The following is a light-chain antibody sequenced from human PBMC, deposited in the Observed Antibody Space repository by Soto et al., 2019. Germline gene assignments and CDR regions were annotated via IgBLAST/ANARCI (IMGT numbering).Light chain of an antibody. CDR3: QSYDGSLSGSYVV. Sequence: QSVLTQPPSVSGAPGQRVTISCTGSSSNIGAGYDVHWYQQLPGTAPKLLIYGNSNRPSGVPDRFSGSKSGTSASLAITGLQAEDEADYYCQSYDGSLSGSYVVFGGGTKLTVL. J-gene: IGLJ2*01. CDR2: GNS. CDR1: SSNIGAGYD. V-gene: IGLV1-40*01.